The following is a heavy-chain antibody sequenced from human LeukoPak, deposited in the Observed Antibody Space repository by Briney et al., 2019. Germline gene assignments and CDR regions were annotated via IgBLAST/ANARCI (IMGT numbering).Heavy chain of an antibody. D-gene: IGHD3-10*01. Sequence: SETLSLTCTVSGSSIRSFYWSWIRQPPGKGLEWIGYIYSSGSTNYNPSLNSRVTISVGTSKNQVSLELSSVTAADKGVYYCARSPYYYGSGSSYYYMDVWGKGSTVTVSS. CDR3: ARSPYYYGSGSSYYYMDV. CDR2: IYSSGST. J-gene: IGHJ6*03. CDR1: GSSIRSFY. V-gene: IGHV4-59*08.